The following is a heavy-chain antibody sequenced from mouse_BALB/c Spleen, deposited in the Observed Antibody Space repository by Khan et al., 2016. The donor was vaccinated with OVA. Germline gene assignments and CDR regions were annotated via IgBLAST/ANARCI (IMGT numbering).Heavy chain of an antibody. CDR3: ARGNYDGYYFDY. CDR1: GYSITSGYA. Sequence: EVKLVESGPGLVKPSQSLSLTCTVTGYSITSGYAWNWIRQFPGNKLEWMGYISYSGVTSYTPSLKSRISITRDTSKNPFFLQLTSVTTEDTANYYCARGNYDGYYFDYWGQGTTLTVSA. D-gene: IGHD2-4*01. J-gene: IGHJ2*01. CDR2: ISYSGVT. V-gene: IGHV3-2*02.